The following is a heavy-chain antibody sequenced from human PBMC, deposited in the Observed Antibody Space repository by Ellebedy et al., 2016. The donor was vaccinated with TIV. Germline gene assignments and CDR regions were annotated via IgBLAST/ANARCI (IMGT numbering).Heavy chain of an antibody. J-gene: IGHJ2*01. CDR1: GQSISSGYY. V-gene: IGHV4-38-2*02. Sequence: SETLSLXXSVSGQSISSGYYWGWVRQPPGKALEWIGSVYYSGSTNYNPSLESRVTLSVDTSRNHLSLTLRSVTGADTAIYYCAREAGAAGHYYYFDLWGRGTLVTVSS. CDR2: VYYSGST. CDR3: AREAGAAGHYYYFDL. D-gene: IGHD3-22*01.